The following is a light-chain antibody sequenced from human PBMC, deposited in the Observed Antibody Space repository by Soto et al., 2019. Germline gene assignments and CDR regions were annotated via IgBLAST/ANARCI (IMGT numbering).Light chain of an antibody. V-gene: IGKV3-20*01. J-gene: IGKJ1*01. CDR2: CAS. Sequence: MVLTQSPGTLSLSPGERATLSCRASQSVSSNYLAWYRRKPGQAPRLRIYCASNRATDIPGRFSGSGSVTDFNFTITSLEPEDFAVSYCEPYGSSPPTFGTGTRVDIK. CDR1: QSVSSNY. CDR3: EPYGSSPPT.